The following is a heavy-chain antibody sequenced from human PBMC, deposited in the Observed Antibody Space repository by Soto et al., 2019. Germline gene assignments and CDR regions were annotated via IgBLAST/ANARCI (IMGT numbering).Heavy chain of an antibody. Sequence: GGALRLSCEASGFPLSKYAMSWVRQAPGKGLEWVSTISATGSTLYADSVKGRFTISRDNSKNTVYLQMNFLRAEDTAVYYCAKVSNKWAVAQRGYFDYWGQGTLVTVS. D-gene: IGHD6-19*01. J-gene: IGHJ4*02. CDR3: AKVSNKWAVAQRGYFDY. V-gene: IGHV3-23*01. CDR1: GFPLSKYA. CDR2: ISATGST.